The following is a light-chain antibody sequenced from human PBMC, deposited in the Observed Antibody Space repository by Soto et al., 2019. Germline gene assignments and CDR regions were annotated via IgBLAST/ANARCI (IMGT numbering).Light chain of an antibody. CDR2: GAS. CDR1: QRVSSRY. J-gene: IGKJ2*01. Sequence: EIVLTQSPGTLSLSPGERATLSCRASQRVSSRYLAWYQQKPGQAPRLLIYGASSRATGIPDRFSGSGSGTDFTLTISRREPGDFAVYYCHEYGSSPPYTFGQGIKLEIK. CDR3: HEYGSSPPYT. V-gene: IGKV3-20*01.